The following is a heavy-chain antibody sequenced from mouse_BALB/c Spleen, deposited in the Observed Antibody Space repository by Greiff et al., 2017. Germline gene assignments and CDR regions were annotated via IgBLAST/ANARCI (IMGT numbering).Heavy chain of an antibody. CDR1: GFTFTDSY. CDR3: ARKRYSGTLDY. J-gene: IGHJ2*01. V-gene: IGHV14-3*02. CDR2: IDPANGNT. Sequence: VQLQQSGAELVKPGASVKLSCTASGFTFTDSYMHWVKQRPEQGLEWIGRIDPANGNTKYDPKFQGKATITADTSSNTAYLQLSSLTSEDTAVYYGARKRYSGTLDYWGQGTTLTVSS. D-gene: IGHD1-1*01.